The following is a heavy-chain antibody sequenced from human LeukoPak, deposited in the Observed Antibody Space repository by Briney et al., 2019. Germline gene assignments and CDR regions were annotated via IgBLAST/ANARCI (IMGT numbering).Heavy chain of an antibody. J-gene: IGHJ5*02. D-gene: IGHD6-13*01. CDR2: INPNSGGT. V-gene: IGHV1-2*02. Sequence: ASVKVSCKASGYTFTGYYMHWVRQAPGQGLEWMGWINPNSGGTNYAQKFQGRVTMTEDTSTDTAYMELSSLRSEDTAVYYCATVIAAAGIHWFDPWGQGTLVTVSS. CDR1: GYTFTGYY. CDR3: ATVIAAAGIHWFDP.